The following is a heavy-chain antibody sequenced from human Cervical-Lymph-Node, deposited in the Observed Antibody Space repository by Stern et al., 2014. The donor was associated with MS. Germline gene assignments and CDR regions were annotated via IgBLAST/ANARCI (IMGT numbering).Heavy chain of an antibody. CDR3: ARAYNWNDGGLDH. Sequence: QVQLVQSGAEVKKPGASVKVSCQASGYIFTDYYMHWVRQAPGQGLEGMGIINPNDGSTTYAQKFQGRVTMTRDTSTSTVYMEQSSLRSEDTAVYYCARAYNWNDGGLDHWGQGTLVSVSS. D-gene: IGHD1-20*01. J-gene: IGHJ4*02. CDR2: INPNDGST. CDR1: GYIFTDYY. V-gene: IGHV1-46*03.